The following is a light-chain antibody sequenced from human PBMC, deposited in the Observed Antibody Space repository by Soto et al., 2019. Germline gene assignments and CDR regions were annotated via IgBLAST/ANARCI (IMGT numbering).Light chain of an antibody. Sequence: EIMSTQSPGTLSLSRGERATLSCSASQSVSSSYLAWYQQKPGQAPRLLIYGASSRATGIPDRFSGSGSGTGFTLTISRLEPEDFAVYYCQQYGSSPRTFGQGTMVDVK. CDR3: QQYGSSPRT. V-gene: IGKV3-20*01. CDR1: QSVSSSY. J-gene: IGKJ1*01. CDR2: GAS.